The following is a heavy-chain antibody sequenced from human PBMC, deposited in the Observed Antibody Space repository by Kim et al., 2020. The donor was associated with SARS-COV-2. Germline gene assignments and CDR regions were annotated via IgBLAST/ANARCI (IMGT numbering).Heavy chain of an antibody. Sequence: GGSLRLSCAASGFTFSDYDMSWIRQAPGKGLEWVSYISSSSSYTNYADSVKGRFTISRDNSKNSLYLQMNSLRAEDTAVYYCARGTLNRPSGLRYWGQG. CDR3: ARGTLNRPSGLRY. J-gene: IGHJ4*02. D-gene: IGHD2-21*01. CDR2: ISSSSSYT. V-gene: IGHV3-11*06. CDR1: GFTFSDYD.